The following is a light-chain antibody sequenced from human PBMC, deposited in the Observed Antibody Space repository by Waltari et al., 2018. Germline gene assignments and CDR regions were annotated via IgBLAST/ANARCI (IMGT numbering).Light chain of an antibody. CDR1: QSVSSSY. Sequence: EIVLTQSPGTLSLSPGERTTLSCRASQSVSSSYLAGYQQKPGPAPRLLISSASRSATGIPDRFSGSASGTDFNLTISRLEPEDSAVYYCQQYGSSPKTLGQGTKVELK. CDR2: SAS. CDR3: QQYGSSPKT. V-gene: IGKV3-20*01. J-gene: IGKJ1*01.